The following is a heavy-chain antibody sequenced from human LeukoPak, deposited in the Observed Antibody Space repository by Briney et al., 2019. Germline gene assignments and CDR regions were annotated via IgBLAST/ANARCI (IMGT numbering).Heavy chain of an antibody. D-gene: IGHD2-15*01. V-gene: IGHV3-13*01. J-gene: IGHJ2*01. CDR3: AREYCSGGNCAGGFYFDL. CDR1: GSTFSNYD. Sequence: GGSLRLPCAASGSTFSNYDFHWVRQAAGKGLEWVSAIGVVGDTYYSGSVKGRFTISRESAKNSLYLQMNSLRDGDTAVYYCAREYCSGGNCAGGFYFDLWGRGTPVTVSS. CDR2: IGVVGDT.